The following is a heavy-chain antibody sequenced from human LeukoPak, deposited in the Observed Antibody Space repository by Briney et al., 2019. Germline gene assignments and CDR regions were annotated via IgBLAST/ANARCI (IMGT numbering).Heavy chain of an antibody. J-gene: IGHJ3*02. CDR2: IIPIVGTA. CDR3: ARASSGYYDDAFDI. V-gene: IGHV1-69*13. CDR1: GGTFSSYA. D-gene: IGHD3-22*01. Sequence: SLNVSCTASGGTFSSYAISWVRQAPGQGPEWMGGIIPIVGTANYAQKFQGRVTITADESTSTAYMEVSSLRSEDTAVYYCARASSGYYDDAFDIWGPGTMVTVSS.